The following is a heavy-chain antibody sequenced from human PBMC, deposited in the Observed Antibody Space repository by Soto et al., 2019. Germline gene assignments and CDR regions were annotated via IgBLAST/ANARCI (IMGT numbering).Heavy chain of an antibody. J-gene: IGHJ6*03. CDR1: GGSISSYY. D-gene: IGHD2-8*01. CDR3: ARVGQYCTNGVCYTGLGYYYYYMDV. V-gene: IGHV4-59*01. Sequence: PSETLCLTCTVSGGSISSYYWSWIRQPPGKGLEWIGYIYYSGSTNYNPSLKSRVTISVDTSKNQFSLKLSSVTAADTAVYYCARVGQYCTNGVCYTGLGYYYYYMDVWGKGTTVTVSS. CDR2: IYYSGST.